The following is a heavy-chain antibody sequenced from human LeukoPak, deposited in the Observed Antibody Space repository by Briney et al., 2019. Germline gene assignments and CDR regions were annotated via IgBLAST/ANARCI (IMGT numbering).Heavy chain of an antibody. CDR2: INHSGST. V-gene: IGHV4-39*07. CDR3: ARGSRGGRPMWELLRVWAFDI. CDR1: GGSISSSSYY. D-gene: IGHD1-26*01. Sequence: SETLSLTCTVSGGSISSSSYYWSWIRQPPGKGLEWIGEINHSGSTNYNPSLKSRVTISVDTSKNQFSLKLSSVTAADTAVYYCARGSRGGRPMWELLRVWAFDIWGQGTMVTVSS. J-gene: IGHJ3*02.